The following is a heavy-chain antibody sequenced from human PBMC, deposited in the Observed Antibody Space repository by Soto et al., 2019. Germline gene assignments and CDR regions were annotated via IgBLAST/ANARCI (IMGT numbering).Heavy chain of an antibody. V-gene: IGHV4-59*01. D-gene: IGHD6-6*01. CDR1: GGSISSYY. Sequence: SETLSLTCTVAGGSISSYYWSCIRQPPGKGLEWIGHIYYSGSTNYNPSLKSRVTISVDTSKNQFSLKLSSVTAADTAVYYCARFSRQAAFDIWGQGTMVTVSS. CDR2: IYYSGST. J-gene: IGHJ3*02. CDR3: ARFSRQAAFDI.